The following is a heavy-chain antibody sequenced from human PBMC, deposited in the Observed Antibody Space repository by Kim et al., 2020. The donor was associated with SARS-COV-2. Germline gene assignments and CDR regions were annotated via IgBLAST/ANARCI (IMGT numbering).Heavy chain of an antibody. CDR2: INHSGST. CDR3: ARGRGGTTVVTLGLGYYYYYGMDV. V-gene: IGHV4-34*01. CDR1: GGSFSGYY. Sequence: SETLSLTCAVYGGSFSGYYWSWIRQPAGKGLEWIGEINHSGSTNYNPSLKSRVTISVDTSKNQFSLKLSSVTAADTAVYYCARGRGGTTVVTLGLGYYYYYGMDVWGQGTTVTVSS. D-gene: IGHD4-17*01. J-gene: IGHJ6*02.